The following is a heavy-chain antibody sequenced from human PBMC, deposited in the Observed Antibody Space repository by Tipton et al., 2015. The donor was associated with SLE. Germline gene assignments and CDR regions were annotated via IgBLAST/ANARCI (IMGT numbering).Heavy chain of an antibody. D-gene: IGHD5-18*01. J-gene: IGHJ4*02. V-gene: IGHV4-59*11. CDR2: IYYSGST. Sequence: TLSLTCTVSGGSISSHYWSWIRQPPGKGLEWIGYIYYSGSTNYNPSLKSRVTISVDTSKNQFSLKLRSVTAADTAVYYCARDRGYSYGPLYYFDYWGQGTLVTVSS. CDR3: ARDRGYSYGPLYYFDY. CDR1: GGSISSHY.